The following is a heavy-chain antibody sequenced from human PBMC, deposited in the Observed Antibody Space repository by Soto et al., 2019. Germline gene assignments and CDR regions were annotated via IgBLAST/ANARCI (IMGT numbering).Heavy chain of an antibody. CDR2: IKQDGTEK. CDR1: GFTISSYW. CDR3: ARDGEGIVATINVFDY. V-gene: IGHV3-7*04. Sequence: EVQLVESGGGLVQPGGSLRLSCAASGFTISSYWMTWVRQAPGKGLEWVANIKQDGTEKFYVDSVKGRFTISRDNAKNSLYLQMHSLRAEDTAVYYCARDGEGIVATINVFDYWGQGTLVTVSS. J-gene: IGHJ4*02. D-gene: IGHD5-12*01.